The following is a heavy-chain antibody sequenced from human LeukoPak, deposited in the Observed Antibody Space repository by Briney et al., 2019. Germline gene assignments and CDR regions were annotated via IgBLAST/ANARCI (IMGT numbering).Heavy chain of an antibody. J-gene: IGHJ4*02. V-gene: IGHV3-30*02. CDR3: AKEVGDTVAVVARYEPLFDY. D-gene: IGHD2-15*01. CDR1: GFTFSSYG. Sequence: PGGSLRLSCAASGFTFSSYGMYWVRQAPGKGLEWVAFIRYDGSNKYYADSVKGRFTVSRDNSKNTLWLQMNSLRAEDTAVYYCAKEVGDTVAVVARYEPLFDYWGQGTLVTVSS. CDR2: IRYDGSNK.